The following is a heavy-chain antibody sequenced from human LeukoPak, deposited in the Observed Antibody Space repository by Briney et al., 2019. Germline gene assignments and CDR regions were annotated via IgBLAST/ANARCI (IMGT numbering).Heavy chain of an antibody. J-gene: IGHJ4*02. CDR2: VRSDGGIK. D-gene: IGHD2-2*01. Sequence: GRSLRLSCAASGFTFSNYAMSWVRQAPGKGLEWVAFVRSDGGIKYYADSVKGRFTISRDNSRTTVCLQMNSLRAEDTAVYHCAKDLPAAYFDYWGQGTLVTVSS. CDR1: GFTFSNYA. CDR3: AKDLPAAYFDY. V-gene: IGHV3-30*02.